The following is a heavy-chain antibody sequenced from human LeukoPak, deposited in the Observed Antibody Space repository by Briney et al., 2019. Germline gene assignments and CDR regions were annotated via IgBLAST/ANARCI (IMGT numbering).Heavy chain of an antibody. J-gene: IGHJ4*02. D-gene: IGHD3-3*01. Sequence: GASVKVSCKASGYTFTSYYMHWVRQAPGQGLEWMGIINPSGGSTSYAQKFQGRVTMTRDMLTSTVYMELSSLRSEGTAVYYCARSITIFGVATLGYWGQGTLVTVSS. CDR2: INPSGGST. V-gene: IGHV1-46*01. CDR3: ARSITIFGVATLGY. CDR1: GYTFTSYY.